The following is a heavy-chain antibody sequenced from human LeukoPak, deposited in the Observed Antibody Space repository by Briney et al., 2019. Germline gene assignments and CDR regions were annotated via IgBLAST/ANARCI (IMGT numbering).Heavy chain of an antibody. CDR1: GFSFSSYW. CDR2: INSDGSSI. D-gene: IGHD3-10*01. V-gene: IGHV3-74*03. Sequence: GGSLRLSCAASGFSFSSYWMHWVRQAPGKGLVWVSRINSDGSSITYADSVKGRFTISRDNAKNTLYLQMNSLRAEDTAVDYWARSRLYDGDVIDYWGQGTLVTVSS. CDR3: ARSRLYDGDVIDY. J-gene: IGHJ4*02.